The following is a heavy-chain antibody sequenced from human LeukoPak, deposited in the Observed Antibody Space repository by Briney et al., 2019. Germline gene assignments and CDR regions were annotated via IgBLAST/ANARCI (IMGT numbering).Heavy chain of an antibody. J-gene: IGHJ4*02. CDR2: IYTSGST. Sequence: PSETLSLTCTVSGGSISSGSYYWSWIRQPAGKGLEWIGRIYTSGSTNYNRSLKSRVTISVDTSKNQFSLKLSSVTAADTAVYYCARGAYYYDSSGYYQIDYWGQGTLVTVSS. D-gene: IGHD3-22*01. V-gene: IGHV4-61*02. CDR1: GGSISSGSYY. CDR3: ARGAYYYDSSGYYQIDY.